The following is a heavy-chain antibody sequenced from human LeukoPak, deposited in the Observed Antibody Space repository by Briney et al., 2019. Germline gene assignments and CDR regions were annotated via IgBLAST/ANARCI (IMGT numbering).Heavy chain of an antibody. V-gene: IGHV3-53*01. CDR2: IYSGGST. CDR3: ARRQGKAGSDAFDI. Sequence: PSETLSLTCTVSGGSISSSSYYWGWIRQAPGKGLEWVSVIYSGGSTYYADSVKGRFTISRDNSKNTVYLQMNSLRAEDTAVYYCARRQGKAGSDAFDIWGQGTMVTVSS. CDR1: GGSISSSSYY. J-gene: IGHJ3*02. D-gene: IGHD6-13*01.